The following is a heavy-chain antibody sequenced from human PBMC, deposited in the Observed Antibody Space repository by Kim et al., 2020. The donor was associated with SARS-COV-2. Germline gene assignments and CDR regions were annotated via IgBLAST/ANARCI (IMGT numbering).Heavy chain of an antibody. CDR2: ISSSGSTI. CDR1: GFTFSDYY. CDR3: ARERSITIFGVVIIRWFDP. J-gene: IGHJ5*02. D-gene: IGHD3-3*01. Sequence: GGSLRLSCAASGFTFSDYYMSWIRQAPGKGLEWVSYISSSGSTIYYADSVKGRFTISRDNAKNSLYLQMNSLRAEDTAVYYCARERSITIFGVVIIRWFDPWGQGTPVTVSS. V-gene: IGHV3-11*01.